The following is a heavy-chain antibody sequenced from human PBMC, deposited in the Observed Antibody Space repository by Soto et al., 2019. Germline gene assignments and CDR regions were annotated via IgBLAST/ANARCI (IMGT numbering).Heavy chain of an antibody. J-gene: IGHJ4*02. CDR3: ARASRYSGYAFVY. V-gene: IGHV4-31*03. CDR2: IYYSGST. CDR1: GGSISSDGYY. D-gene: IGHD5-12*01. Sequence: PSETLSLTCTVSGGSISSDGYYWSWIRQHPGKGLEWIGYIYYSGSTYYNPSLKSRVTISVDTPKNQFSLKLSSVTAADTAVYYCARASRYSGYAFVYWGQRTLVT.